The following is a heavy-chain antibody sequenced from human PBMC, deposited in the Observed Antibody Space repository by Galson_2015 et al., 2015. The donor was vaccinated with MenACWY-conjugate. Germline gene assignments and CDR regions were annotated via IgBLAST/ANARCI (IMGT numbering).Heavy chain of an antibody. CDR3: AKDLATAFEWGGDCL. Sequence: SLRLSCAASGFTFSSYAMSWVRQAPGQGLEWVSAISGSGGSTYYADSVKGRFPISRDNSKNTLYLQMDSLRAEDTAVYYCAKDLATAFEWGGDCLWGQGTLVTVSS. D-gene: IGHD2-21*02. CDR2: ISGSGGST. CDR1: GFTFSSYA. J-gene: IGHJ4*02. V-gene: IGHV3-23*01.